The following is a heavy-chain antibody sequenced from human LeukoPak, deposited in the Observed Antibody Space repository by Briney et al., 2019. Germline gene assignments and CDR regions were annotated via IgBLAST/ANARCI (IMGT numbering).Heavy chain of an antibody. D-gene: IGHD3-22*01. J-gene: IGHJ4*02. CDR2: IYTSGST. Sequence: TTSETLSLTCTVSGGSISSGSYYWSWIRQPAGKGLEWIGRIYTSGSTNYNPSLKSRVTISVDTSKNQFSLKLSSVTAADTAVYYCARGPPYYYDSKADYFDYWGQGTLVTVSS. V-gene: IGHV4-61*02. CDR3: ARGPPYYYDSKADYFDY. CDR1: GGSISSGSYY.